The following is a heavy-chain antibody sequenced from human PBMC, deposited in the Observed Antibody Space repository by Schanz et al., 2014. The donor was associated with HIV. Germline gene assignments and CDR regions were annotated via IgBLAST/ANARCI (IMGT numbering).Heavy chain of an antibody. D-gene: IGHD1-20*01. J-gene: IGHJ6*02. CDR1: GFIFRTHG. CDR3: AKTSITLGMDG. CDR2: ISGGSGST. Sequence: EVQLVESGGGLVKPGRSLRLSCAASGFIFRTHGMHWVRQAPGKGLEWVSSISGGSGSTFYADSVKGRFTISRVNSKNTLYLQMNSLRAEDTAIYYRAKTSITLGMDGWGQGTTVTVSS. V-gene: IGHV3-23*04.